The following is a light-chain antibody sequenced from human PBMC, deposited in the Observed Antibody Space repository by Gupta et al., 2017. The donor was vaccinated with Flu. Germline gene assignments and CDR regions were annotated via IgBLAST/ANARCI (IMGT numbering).Light chain of an antibody. V-gene: IGKV1-39*01. CDR3: QQSDRIPYT. CDR1: QSISPY. CDR2: AAS. J-gene: IGKJ2*01. Sequence: DIQMTQSPSSLSASVLDRVTITCRASQSISPYLNWYQQKPGKAPKFLISAASTGESGVPARFSGGGSETDFTLSISGLQPEDFANYYCQQSDRIPYTFGQGTKLDIK.